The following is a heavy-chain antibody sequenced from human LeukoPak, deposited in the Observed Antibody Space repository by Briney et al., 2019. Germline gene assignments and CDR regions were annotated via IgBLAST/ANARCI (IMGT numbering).Heavy chain of an antibody. CDR3: AKVYGDYWYFDL. V-gene: IGHV3-30*18. CDR2: ISYDGSNK. Sequence: GGSLRLSCAASGFTFSSYGMHWVRQAPGKGLEWVAVISYDGSNKYYADSVKGRFTISRDNSKNTLYLRMNSLRAEDTAVYYCAKVYGDYWYFDLWGRGTLVTVSS. J-gene: IGHJ2*01. CDR1: GFTFSSYG. D-gene: IGHD4-17*01.